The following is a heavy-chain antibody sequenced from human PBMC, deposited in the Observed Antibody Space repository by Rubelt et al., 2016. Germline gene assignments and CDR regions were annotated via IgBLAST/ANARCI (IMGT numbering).Heavy chain of an antibody. Sequence: QVQLVQSGPEVKKPGASVKVSCKASGYTFSTSDINWVRQGTGQGLEWMGWMNPNSGNTGYAQKFQGKVTLTRNISISTADLYLSSLRSEDTAVYYCARGLIWGQGTLVAVSS. V-gene: IGHV1-8*01. J-gene: IGHJ4*02. CDR3: ARGLI. CDR2: MNPNSGNT. D-gene: IGHD3-10*01. CDR1: GYTFSTSD.